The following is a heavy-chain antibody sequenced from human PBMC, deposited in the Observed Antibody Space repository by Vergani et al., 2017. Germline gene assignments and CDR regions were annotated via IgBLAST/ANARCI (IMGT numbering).Heavy chain of an antibody. Sequence: QVQLVESGGGVVQPGGSLRLSCAASGFTFSSYGMHWVRQAPGKGLEWVAFIRYDGSNKYYADSVKGRFTISRDNSKNTLYLQMNSLRAEDTAVYYCAKDKYWVRIVPTTHYYYMDVWGKGTTVTVSS. CDR3: AKDKYWVRIVPTTHYYYMDV. CDR2: IRYDGSNK. CDR1: GFTFSSYG. V-gene: IGHV3-30*02. D-gene: IGHD2-2*01. J-gene: IGHJ6*03.